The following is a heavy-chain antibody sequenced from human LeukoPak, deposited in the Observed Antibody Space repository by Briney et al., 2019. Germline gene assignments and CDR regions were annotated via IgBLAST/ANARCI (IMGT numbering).Heavy chain of an antibody. J-gene: IGHJ4*02. CDR1: GGSFSGYY. V-gene: IGHV4-34*01. CDR2: INHSGST. Sequence: SETLSITCAVYGGSFSGYYWSWIRQPPGKGLEWIGEINHSGSTNYNPSLKSRVTISVDTSKNQFSLKLSSVTAADTAVYYCARVDCSGGSCYGDYWGQGTLVTVSS. D-gene: IGHD2-15*01. CDR3: ARVDCSGGSCYGDY.